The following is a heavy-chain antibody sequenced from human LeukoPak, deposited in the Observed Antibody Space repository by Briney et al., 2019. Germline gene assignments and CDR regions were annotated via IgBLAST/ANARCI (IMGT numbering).Heavy chain of an antibody. J-gene: IGHJ6*02. Sequence: GGSLRLSCAAPGFTVSSNYMSWVRQAPGKGLEWVSVIYSGGSTYYADSVKGRFTISRDNSKNTLYLQMNSLRAEDTAVYYCARDGGDDYYYYGMDVWGQGTTVTVSS. D-gene: IGHD2-21*02. CDR2: IYSGGST. CDR3: ARDGGDDYYYYGMDV. CDR1: GFTVSSNY. V-gene: IGHV3-66*02.